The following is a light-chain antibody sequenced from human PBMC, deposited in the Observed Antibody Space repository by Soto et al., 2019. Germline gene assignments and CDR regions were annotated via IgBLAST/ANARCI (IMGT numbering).Light chain of an antibody. CDR2: DAS. CDR3: QPRST. V-gene: IGKV3-11*01. J-gene: IGKJ3*01. Sequence: EMVLTQSPATLSLSPGERATLSCRASQSVGSFFAWYQQKPGQAPRLLIYDASNRATGIPARFSGSGSATDFSPTISSIDSEDFAVYYSQPRSTFGPGTKVDVK. CDR1: QSVGSF.